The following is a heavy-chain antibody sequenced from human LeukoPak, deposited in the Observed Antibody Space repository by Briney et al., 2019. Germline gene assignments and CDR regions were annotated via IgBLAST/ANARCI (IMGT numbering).Heavy chain of an antibody. D-gene: IGHD5-18*01. Sequence: SETLSLTCTVSGGSISSSSAYWGWIRQPPGEGLEWIGSIYYSKNTYYNPSLKSRVTISADTSKNQFSLTLGSVSATDTAVYYCVSHRGFSYGYFDYWGQGTLVTVSS. CDR3: VSHRGFSYGYFDY. CDR1: GGSISSSSAY. J-gene: IGHJ4*02. CDR2: IYYSKNT. V-gene: IGHV4-39*01.